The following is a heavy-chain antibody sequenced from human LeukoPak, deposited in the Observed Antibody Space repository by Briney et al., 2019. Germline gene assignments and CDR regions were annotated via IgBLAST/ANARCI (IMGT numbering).Heavy chain of an antibody. CDR2: IKPSGGST. D-gene: IGHD2-15*01. CDR1: GYTFTSYY. Sequence: ASVKVSCKASGYTFTSYYVHWVRQAPGQGLEWMGIIKPSGGSTSYAQKFQGRVTMTRDTSTSTVYMELSSLRSEDTAVYYCARDPGPRVVAATHFDYWGQGTLVTVSS. J-gene: IGHJ4*02. CDR3: ARDPGPRVVAATHFDY. V-gene: IGHV1-46*01.